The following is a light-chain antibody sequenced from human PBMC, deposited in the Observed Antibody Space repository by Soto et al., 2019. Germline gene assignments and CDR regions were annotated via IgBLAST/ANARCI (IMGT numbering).Light chain of an antibody. V-gene: IGLV2-14*01. CDR3: SSYTSSTTLSVV. Sequence: QSVLTQPASVSGSPGQSITISCTGTSSDVGGYKYVSWYQQHPGKAPKLMIYGVTNRPSGVSNRFSGSKSGNTASLTISGLQAEDEADYYCSSYTSSTTLSVVFGGGTKLTVL. J-gene: IGLJ2*01. CDR2: GVT. CDR1: SSDVGGYKY.